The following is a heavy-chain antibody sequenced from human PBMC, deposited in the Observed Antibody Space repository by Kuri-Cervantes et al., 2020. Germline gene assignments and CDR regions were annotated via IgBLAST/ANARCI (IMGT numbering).Heavy chain of an antibody. J-gene: IGHJ5*02. CDR1: GFTFSSYA. D-gene: IGHD2-2*01. Sequence: GESLKISCAASGFTFSSYAMSWVRQAPGKGLEWVSAISGSGGSTYYADSVKGRFTISRDNSKNTLYLQMDSLRAEDTAVYYCARAVLGYCSSTSCPNWFDPWGQGTRVTVSS. V-gene: IGHV3-23*01. CDR3: ARAVLGYCSSTSCPNWFDP. CDR2: ISGSGGST.